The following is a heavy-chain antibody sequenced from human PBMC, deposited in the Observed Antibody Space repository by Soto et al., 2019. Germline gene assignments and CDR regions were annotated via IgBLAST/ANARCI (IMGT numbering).Heavy chain of an antibody. CDR2: IYNSGST. CDR1: GGSVSSANNY. J-gene: IGHJ4*02. Sequence: PSETLSLTCSFSGGSVSSANNYWSWVRQPPGKGLEWIGYIYNSGSTNYNPSLTRRVTISVDTSKNQFSLKLSSVTAADTAVYYCARFLGSGYYFFDYWGQGTLVTVSS. V-gene: IGHV4-61*01. D-gene: IGHD3-22*01. CDR3: ARFLGSGYYFFDY.